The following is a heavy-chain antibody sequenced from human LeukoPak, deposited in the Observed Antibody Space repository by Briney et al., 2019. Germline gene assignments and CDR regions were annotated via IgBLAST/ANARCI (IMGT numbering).Heavy chain of an antibody. D-gene: IGHD3-9*01. CDR3: TTGPPPNYDILTGYYNEDY. CDR2: IKSKTDGGTT. Sequence: GGSLRLSWAASGFTFSNAWMSWVRQAPGKGLEGVGRIKSKTDGGTTDYAAPVKGRFTISRDDSKNTLYLQMNSLKTEHTAVYYCTTGPPPNYDILTGYYNEDYWGQGTLVTVSS. J-gene: IGHJ4*02. V-gene: IGHV3-15*01. CDR1: GFTFSNAW.